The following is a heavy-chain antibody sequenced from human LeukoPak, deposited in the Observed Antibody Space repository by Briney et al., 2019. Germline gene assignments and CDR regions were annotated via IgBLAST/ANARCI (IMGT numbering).Heavy chain of an antibody. CDR2: INSDGSSI. J-gene: IGHJ4*02. V-gene: IGHV3-74*01. CDR1: GFTFSSYW. CDR3: AGGYCSSSSCPKAYYFDY. Sequence: GGSLRLSCAASGFTFSSYWMHWVRHAPGKGLVWVSRINSDGSSISYADSVKGRFTISRDNAKNTLYLQMNSLRAEDTAVYYCAGGYCSSSSCPKAYYFDYWGQGTLVTVSS. D-gene: IGHD2-2*01.